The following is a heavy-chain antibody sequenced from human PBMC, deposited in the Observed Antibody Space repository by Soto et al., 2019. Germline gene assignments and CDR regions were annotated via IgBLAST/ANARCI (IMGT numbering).Heavy chain of an antibody. Sequence: QVQLQQWGAGLLKPSETLSLTCAVYGGSFSGYYWSWIRQPPGKGLEWIGEINHSGSTNYNPSLKSRVTISVDTSKNQFSLKLSSVTAADTAVYYCARGGPAARPGFRPGSNWFDPWGQGTLVTVSS. CDR3: ARGGPAARPGFRPGSNWFDP. CDR2: INHSGST. J-gene: IGHJ5*02. V-gene: IGHV4-34*01. CDR1: GGSFSGYY. D-gene: IGHD6-6*01.